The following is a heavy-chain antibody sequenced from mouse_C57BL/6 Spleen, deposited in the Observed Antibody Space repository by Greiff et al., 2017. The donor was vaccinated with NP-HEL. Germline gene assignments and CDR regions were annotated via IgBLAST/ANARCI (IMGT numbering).Heavy chain of an antibody. J-gene: IGHJ4*01. CDR1: GYTFTDYY. CDR3: APAYYGRAMDY. V-gene: IGHV1-26*01. D-gene: IGHD1-1*01. Sequence: VQLQQSGPELVKPGASVKISCKASGYTFTDYYMNWVKQSHGKSLEWIGDINPNNGGTSYNQKFKGKATLTVDKSSSTAYMELRSLTSEDSAVYYCAPAYYGRAMDYWGQGTSVTVSS. CDR2: INPNNGGT.